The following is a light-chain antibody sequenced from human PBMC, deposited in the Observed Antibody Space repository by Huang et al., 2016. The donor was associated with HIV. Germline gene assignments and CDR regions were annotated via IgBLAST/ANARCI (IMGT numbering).Light chain of an antibody. V-gene: IGKV1-16*01. J-gene: IGKJ2*01. Sequence: DIEMTQPPFSLSESVGDRVTVTCRASQGISNYLAWFQQKPGKAPKSLIQSASSLQSGVPSRFSGSGSGSDFALTISGLQPDDSATYYCHQYYSFPYTFGQGTKLEIK. CDR3: HQYYSFPYT. CDR1: QGISNY. CDR2: SAS.